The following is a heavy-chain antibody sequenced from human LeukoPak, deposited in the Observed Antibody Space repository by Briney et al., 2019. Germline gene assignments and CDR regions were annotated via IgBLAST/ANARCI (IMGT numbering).Heavy chain of an antibody. V-gene: IGHV3-21*01. CDR1: GFTFSSYS. Sequence: PGGSLRLSCAASGFTFSSYSMNWVRQAPGKGLEWVSSISSSSSYIYYADSVKGRFTISRDNAKNSLYLQMNSLRAEDTAVYYCARDPGGFQLPYYFDYWGQGTLVTVPS. D-gene: IGHD2-2*01. J-gene: IGHJ4*02. CDR3: ARDPGGFQLPYYFDY. CDR2: ISSSSSYI.